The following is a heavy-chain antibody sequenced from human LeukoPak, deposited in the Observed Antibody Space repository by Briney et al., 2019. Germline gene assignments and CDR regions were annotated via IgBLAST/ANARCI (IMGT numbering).Heavy chain of an antibody. CDR1: GGSISSHY. V-gene: IGHV4-59*11. CDR2: IYYSGSS. D-gene: IGHD3-3*01. CDR3: ARASSYDFWSGYYLDY. J-gene: IGHJ4*02. Sequence: SGTLSLTCTVSGGSISSHYWSWTRQPPGKGLEWIGYIYYSGSSNYNPSLKSRVTISVDTSKNQFSLKLSSVTAADTAVYYCARASSYDFWSGYYLDYWGQGTLVTVSS.